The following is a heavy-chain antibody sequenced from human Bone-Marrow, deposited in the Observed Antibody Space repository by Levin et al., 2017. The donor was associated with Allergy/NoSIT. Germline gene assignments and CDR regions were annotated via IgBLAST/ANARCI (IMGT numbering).Heavy chain of an antibody. CDR3: ATDKSPASYWYFDL. CDR2: ISWNGDFI. J-gene: IGHJ2*01. D-gene: IGHD2-15*01. CDR1: GFTFDNYA. V-gene: IGHV3-9*01. Sequence: GGSLRLSCAASGFTFDNYAIHWVRQAPGKGLEWVSSISWNGDFIGYADSVKGRFTMSRDNARNSVYLQMNSLTIEDTAFYYCATDKSPASYWYFDLWGRGTLVTVSS.